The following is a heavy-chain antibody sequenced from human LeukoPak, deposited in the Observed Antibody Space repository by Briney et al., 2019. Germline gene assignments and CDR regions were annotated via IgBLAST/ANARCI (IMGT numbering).Heavy chain of an antibody. J-gene: IGHJ1*01. D-gene: IGHD2-15*01. Sequence: SETLSLTCTVSGGSISSSSYYWGWIRQPPGKGLEWIGSIYYSGSTYYNPSLKSRVAMSVDTSKNQLSLNLSSVTAADTAVYYCARESPGRDKYFQHWGQGTLVTVSS. CDR1: GGSISSSSYY. CDR3: ARESPGRDKYFQH. CDR2: IYYSGST. V-gene: IGHV4-39*07.